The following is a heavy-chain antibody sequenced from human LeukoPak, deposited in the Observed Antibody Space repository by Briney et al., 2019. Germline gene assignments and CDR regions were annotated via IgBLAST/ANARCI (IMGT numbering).Heavy chain of an antibody. V-gene: IGHV3-7*01. CDR2: IKQDGSEK. CDR1: GFTFSSYW. J-gene: IGHJ4*02. CDR3: ARHTSLVLRYFPGYFDY. D-gene: IGHD3-9*01. Sequence: PGGSLRLSCAASGFTFSSYWMSWVRQAPGKGLEWVANIKQDGSEKYYVDSVKGRFTISRDNAKNSLYLQMNSLRAEDTAVYYCARHTSLVLRYFPGYFDYWGQGTLVTVSS.